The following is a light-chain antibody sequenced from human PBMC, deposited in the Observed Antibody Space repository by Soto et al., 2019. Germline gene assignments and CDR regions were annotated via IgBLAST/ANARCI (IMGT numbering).Light chain of an antibody. V-gene: IGKV3-15*01. J-gene: IGKJ1*01. CDR3: QQYNDWPFWT. Sequence: EIVMTQSPATLSVSPGERATLSCRASQSVSSNLAWYQQKPGQAPRLLIYGASTRATGIPARFSGSGSGTEFTLTISSLQSEDFAVYYCQQYNDWPFWTFVQGTKVEIK. CDR2: GAS. CDR1: QSVSSN.